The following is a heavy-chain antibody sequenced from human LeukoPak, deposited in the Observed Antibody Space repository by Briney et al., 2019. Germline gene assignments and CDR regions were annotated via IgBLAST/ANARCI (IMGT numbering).Heavy chain of an antibody. J-gene: IGHJ4*02. V-gene: IGHV1-2*02. Sequence: ASVKVSCKASGYTFTGYYMHWVRQAPGQGLEWMGWINPNSGGTNYAQKFQGRVTMTRDTSISTAYMELSRLTSDDTAVYYCARDYYDSSTDYYVGYGLDYWGQGTLVTVSS. CDR3: ARDYYDSSTDYYVGYGLDY. CDR2: INPNSGGT. CDR1: GYTFTGYY. D-gene: IGHD3-22*01.